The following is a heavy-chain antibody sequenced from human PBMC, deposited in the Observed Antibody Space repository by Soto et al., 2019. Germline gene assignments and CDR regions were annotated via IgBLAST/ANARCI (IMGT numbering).Heavy chain of an antibody. D-gene: IGHD3-3*01. CDR3: ARGGFWSGYSPMHYFDY. CDR2: IYHSGST. CDR1: GGSISSSNW. J-gene: IGHJ4*02. Sequence: QVQLQESGPGLVKPSGTLSLTCAVSGGSISSSNWWSWVRQPPGKGLEWIGEIYHSGSTNYNPSLNSRVTISVDKSKNQFSLKLSSVTAADTAVYYCARGGFWSGYSPMHYFDYWGQGTLVTVSS. V-gene: IGHV4-4*02.